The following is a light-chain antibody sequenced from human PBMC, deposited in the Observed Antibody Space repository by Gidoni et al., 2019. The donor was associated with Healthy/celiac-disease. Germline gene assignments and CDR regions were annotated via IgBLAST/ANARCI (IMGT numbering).Light chain of an antibody. Sequence: EIALTQSPATLSLSPGERATLSCRASQSVSSYLAWYQQKPCQAPRLLIYDASNRATGIPARFSGSGSGTDFTLTISSLEPEDFAVYYCQQRSNWPPYTFGQXTKLEIK. V-gene: IGKV3-11*01. CDR3: QQRSNWPPYT. CDR1: QSVSSY. J-gene: IGKJ2*01. CDR2: DAS.